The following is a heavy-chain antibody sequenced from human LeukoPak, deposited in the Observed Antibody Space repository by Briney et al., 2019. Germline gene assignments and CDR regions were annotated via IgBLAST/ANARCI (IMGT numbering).Heavy chain of an antibody. D-gene: IGHD6-6*01. Sequence: PGGSLRLSCAASGFTFSRYAMSWVRQAPGKGLEWVSAISGSGTITYYADSAKGRFTISRDNSKDTLYLQMNSPRAEDTAIYFCAILTTHSSSSQFDYWGQGTLVTVSS. V-gene: IGHV3-23*01. CDR1: GFTFSRYA. CDR2: ISGSGTIT. J-gene: IGHJ4*02. CDR3: AILTTHSSSSQFDY.